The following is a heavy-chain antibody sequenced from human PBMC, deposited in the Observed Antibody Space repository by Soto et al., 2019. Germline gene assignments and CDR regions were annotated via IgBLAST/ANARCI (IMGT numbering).Heavy chain of an antibody. CDR2: IDTVTANT. V-gene: IGHV1-3*04. Sequence: ASVKVSCKASGYIFTTYAIHWVRQAPGQRLEWMGWIDTVTANTKYSQKFQGRVTFTRDTSASTAYMELGSLRPEDTAIYYCASYGSGSYCYWGQGSPVTVS. CDR1: GYIFTTYA. CDR3: ASYGSGSYCY. J-gene: IGHJ4*02. D-gene: IGHD3-10*01.